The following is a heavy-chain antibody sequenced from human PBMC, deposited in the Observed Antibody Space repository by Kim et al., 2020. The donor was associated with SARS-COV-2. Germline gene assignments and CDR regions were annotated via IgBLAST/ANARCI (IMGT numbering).Heavy chain of an antibody. Sequence: GGSLRLSCAASGFTFSSYSMNWVRQAPGKGLEWVSYISSSSSTIYYADSVKGRFTISRDNAKNSLYLQMNSLRDEDTAVYYCARANDYGDHGDAFDIWGQGTMVTVSS. CDR1: GFTFSSYS. CDR2: ISSSSSTI. V-gene: IGHV3-48*02. J-gene: IGHJ3*02. CDR3: ARANDYGDHGDAFDI. D-gene: IGHD4-17*01.